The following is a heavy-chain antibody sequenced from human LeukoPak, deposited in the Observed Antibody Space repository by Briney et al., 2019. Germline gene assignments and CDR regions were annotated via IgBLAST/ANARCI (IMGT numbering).Heavy chain of an antibody. CDR1: GFTFSSYG. J-gene: IGHJ4*02. Sequence: GRSLRLSCAASGFTFSSYGMRWVRQAPGKGLEWVAVIWYDGSNKYYADSVKGRFTISRDNSKNTLYLQMNSLRAEDTAMYYCARVTNTSTWGLDYWGQGTLVTVSS. CDR2: IWYDGSNK. V-gene: IGHV3-33*01. D-gene: IGHD7-27*01. CDR3: ARVTNTSTWGLDY.